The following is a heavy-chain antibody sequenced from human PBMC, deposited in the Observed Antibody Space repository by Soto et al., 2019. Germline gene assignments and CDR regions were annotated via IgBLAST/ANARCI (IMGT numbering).Heavy chain of an antibody. J-gene: IGHJ3*02. CDR3: ARVRHIVATMADDAFDI. CDR2: ISAYNGNT. V-gene: IGHV1-18*01. Sequence: ASVKVSCKASGYTFTSYGISWVRQAPGQGLEWMGWISAYNGNTNYAQKLQGRVTMTTDTSTSTAYMELRSLRSDDTAVYYCARVRHIVATMADDAFDIWGKGTMVTVSS. CDR1: GYTFTSYG. D-gene: IGHD5-12*01.